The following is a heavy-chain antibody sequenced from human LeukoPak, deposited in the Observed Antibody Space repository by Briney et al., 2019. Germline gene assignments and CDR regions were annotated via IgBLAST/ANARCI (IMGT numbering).Heavy chain of an antibody. CDR1: GFTFSSYG. CDR2: ISYDGSNK. J-gene: IGHJ4*02. Sequence: QPGRSLRLSCAASGFTFSSYGMHWVRQAPGKGLEWVAVISYDGSNKYYADSVKGRFTISRDNSKNTLYLQMNSLRAEDTAVYYCAKDINIGYWDQGTLVTVSS. D-gene: IGHD1-14*01. CDR3: AKDINIGY. V-gene: IGHV3-30*18.